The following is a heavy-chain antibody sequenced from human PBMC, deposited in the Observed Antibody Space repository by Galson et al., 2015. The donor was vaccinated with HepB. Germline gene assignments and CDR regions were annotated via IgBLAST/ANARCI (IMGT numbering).Heavy chain of an antibody. V-gene: IGHV3-21*01. Sequence: SLRLSCAASGFTFSSYSMNWVRQAPGKGLEWVSSISSSSSYIYYADSVKGRFTISRDNAKNSLCLQMNSLRAEDTAVYYCARVGPPRSGRRANWFDPWGQGTLVTVSS. CDR3: ARVGPPRSGRRANWFDP. CDR2: ISSSSSYI. D-gene: IGHD6-19*01. CDR1: GFTFSSYS. J-gene: IGHJ5*02.